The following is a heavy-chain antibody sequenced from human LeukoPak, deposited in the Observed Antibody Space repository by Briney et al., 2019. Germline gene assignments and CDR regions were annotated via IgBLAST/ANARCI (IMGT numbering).Heavy chain of an antibody. CDR1: GFTFSSYA. Sequence: PGGSLRLSCAASGFTFSSYAMSWVRQAPGKGLEWVSAISGSGGSTYYADSVKGRFTISRDNSKNTLYLQMNSLRAEDTAVYYRARDLKLRFLEWGNYYGMDVWGQGTTVTVSS. J-gene: IGHJ6*02. V-gene: IGHV3-23*01. CDR2: ISGSGGST. CDR3: ARDLKLRFLEWGNYYGMDV. D-gene: IGHD3-3*01.